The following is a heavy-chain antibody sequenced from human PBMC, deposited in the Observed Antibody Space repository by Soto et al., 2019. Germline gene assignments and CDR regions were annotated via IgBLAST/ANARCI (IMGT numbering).Heavy chain of an antibody. Sequence: PGGSLRLSCAASGFTFRSYAMTWVRQAPGKGLEWVSTINGGSGLLFYADSVEGRFTISRDHSKNTLYLQMNSLRAEDTAVYYCAKTNPAKTHTSGWFDWCGPWGQGTLVSVSS. D-gene: IGHD6-19*01. V-gene: IGHV3-23*01. CDR2: INGGSGLL. CDR1: GFTFRSYA. CDR3: AKTNPAKTHTSGWFDWCGP. J-gene: IGHJ5*02.